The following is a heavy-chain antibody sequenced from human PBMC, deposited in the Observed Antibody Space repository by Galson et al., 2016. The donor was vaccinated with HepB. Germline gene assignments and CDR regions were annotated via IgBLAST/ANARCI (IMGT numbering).Heavy chain of an antibody. V-gene: IGHV3-23*01. CDR2: LSGSGGST. Sequence: SLRLSCAASGLIFSSYDMRWVRQAPGKGLEWVSALSGSGGSTYYADSVRGRFTISRDNSRDTLYLQMDSLRAADTAVYYCAKERGWYGGPNFGSWGQGTLVTVSS. J-gene: IGHJ4*02. D-gene: IGHD2-15*01. CDR3: AKERGWYGGPNFGS. CDR1: GLIFSSYD.